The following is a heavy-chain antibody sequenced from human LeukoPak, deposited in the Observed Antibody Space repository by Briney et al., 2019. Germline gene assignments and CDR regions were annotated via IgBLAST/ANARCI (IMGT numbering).Heavy chain of an antibody. D-gene: IGHD1-26*01. CDR3: ARELVGATTMADAFDI. CDR2: IYSGGST. CDR1: GFTVSSNY. V-gene: IGHV3-66*01. Sequence: GGSLRLSCAASGFTVSSNYMSWVRQAPGKGLGWVSVIYSGGSTYYADSVKGRFTISRDNSKNTLYLQMNSLRAEDTAVYYCARELVGATTMADAFDIWGQGTMVTVSS. J-gene: IGHJ3*02.